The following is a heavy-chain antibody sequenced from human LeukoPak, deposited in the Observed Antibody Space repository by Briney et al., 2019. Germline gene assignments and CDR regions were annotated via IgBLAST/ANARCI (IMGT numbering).Heavy chain of an antibody. CDR1: GGSISSYY. CDR3: ARWPGGY. Sequence: PSETLSLTCTVSGGSISSYYWSWIRQPPGKGLEWIGYIYYSGSTNYNPSLKSRVTISVDTSKNQFSLKLSSVTAADTAVYYCARWPGGYWGQGTLVTVSS. V-gene: IGHV4-59*01. D-gene: IGHD3-10*01. J-gene: IGHJ4*02. CDR2: IYYSGST.